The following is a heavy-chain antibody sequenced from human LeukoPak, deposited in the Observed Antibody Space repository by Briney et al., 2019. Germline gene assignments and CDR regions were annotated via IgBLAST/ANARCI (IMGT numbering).Heavy chain of an antibody. CDR2: ISGSGGST. J-gene: IGHJ4*02. Sequence: RGPLRLSCAASGFTFSSYAMSWVRQAPGKGLEWVSAISGSGGSTYYADSVKGRFTISRDNSKNTLYLQMNSLRAEDTAVYYCATYSSSWYCFDYWGQGTLVTVSS. D-gene: IGHD6-13*01. V-gene: IGHV3-23*01. CDR1: GFTFSSYA. CDR3: ATYSSSWYCFDY.